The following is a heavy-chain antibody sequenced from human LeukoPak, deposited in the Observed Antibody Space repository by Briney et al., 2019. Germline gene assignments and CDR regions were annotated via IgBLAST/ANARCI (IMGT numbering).Heavy chain of an antibody. J-gene: IGHJ4*02. CDR1: GCSFTSYW. Sequence: GESLKISCKSSGCSFTSYWIGWVRQMPGKGLEWMGILYPGDSDTRYSPSFQGQVTISADKSISTACLQWSSLKASDTAMYYCARRQTHNYDILTGPFGYWGQGTLVTVSS. CDR3: ARRQTHNYDILTGPFGY. CDR2: LYPGDSDT. D-gene: IGHD3-9*01. V-gene: IGHV5-51*01.